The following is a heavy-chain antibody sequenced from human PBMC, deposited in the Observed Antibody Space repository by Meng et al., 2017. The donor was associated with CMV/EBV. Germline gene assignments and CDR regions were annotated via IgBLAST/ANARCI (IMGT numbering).Heavy chain of an antibody. CDR3: ARDQRGRGNIVVVPAFFYGMDV. Sequence: ASVKVSCKASGYTFTSYGISWVRQAPGQGLEWMGGISAYNGNTNYAQKLQGRVTMTTDTSTSTAYMELRSLRSDDTAVYYCARDQRGRGNIVVVPAFFYGMDVWGQGTTVTVSS. V-gene: IGHV1-18*01. CDR2: ISAYNGNT. D-gene: IGHD2-2*01. J-gene: IGHJ6*02. CDR1: GYTFTSYG.